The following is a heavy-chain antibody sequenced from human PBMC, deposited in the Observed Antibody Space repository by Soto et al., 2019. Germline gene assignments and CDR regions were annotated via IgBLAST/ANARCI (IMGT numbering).Heavy chain of an antibody. CDR1: GGSISSSSYY. CDR3: ASVVGAITRFDY. D-gene: IGHD1-26*01. V-gene: IGHV4-39*01. J-gene: IGHJ4*02. Sequence: QLQLQESGPGLVKSSETLSLTCTVSGGSISSSSYYWGWIRQSPGKGLEWIGSIYYSGNTYYNPSLKSRVTISVDTSNNQFSLKLSSVTAADTAVYYCASVVGAITRFDYWGQGTLVTVSS. CDR2: IYYSGNT.